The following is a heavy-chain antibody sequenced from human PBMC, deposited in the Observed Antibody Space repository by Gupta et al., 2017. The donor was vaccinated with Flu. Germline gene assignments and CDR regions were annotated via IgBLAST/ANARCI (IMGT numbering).Heavy chain of an antibody. CDR1: GFTFSTYV. CDR2: ISSSSSYI. V-gene: IGHV3-21*01. Sequence: EVQLVESGGGLVKPGGSLRLPCAASGFTFSTYVMNWVRQAPGKGLGWVSSISSSSSYIYYADSVKGRFTISRHNAKNFVYLQMNSLRAEDTAVYYCARAWDVTVAGTFDYWGQGTLVTVSS. D-gene: IGHD6-19*01. J-gene: IGHJ4*02. CDR3: ARAWDVTVAGTFDY.